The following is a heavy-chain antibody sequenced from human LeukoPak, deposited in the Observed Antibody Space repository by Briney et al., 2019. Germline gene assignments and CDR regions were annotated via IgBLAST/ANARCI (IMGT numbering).Heavy chain of an antibody. CDR1: GFTFRSYE. V-gene: IGHV3-48*03. Sequence: GGSLRLSCAASGFTFRSYEMNWVRQAPGKGLEWVSYISSGGSTKYYAGSVKGRFTISRDNAKNSLYLQMNSLRAEDTAVYYCARDRWFDPWGQGTLVTVSS. CDR3: ARDRWFDP. J-gene: IGHJ5*02. CDR2: ISSGGSTK.